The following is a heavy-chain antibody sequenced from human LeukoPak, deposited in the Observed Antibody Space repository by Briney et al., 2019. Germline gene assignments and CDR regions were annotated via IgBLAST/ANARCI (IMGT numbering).Heavy chain of an antibody. J-gene: IGHJ4*02. CDR1: GFTFSSYS. V-gene: IGHV3-21*01. D-gene: IGHD2-15*01. CDR2: ISSSSSYI. Sequence: GRSLRLSCAASGFTFSSYSMDWVRQAPGKGLEWVSSISSSSSYIYYADSVKGRFTISRDNAKNSLYLQMNSLRAEDTAVYYCARDGGGPGQYYFDYWGQGTLVTVSS. CDR3: ARDGGGPGQYYFDY.